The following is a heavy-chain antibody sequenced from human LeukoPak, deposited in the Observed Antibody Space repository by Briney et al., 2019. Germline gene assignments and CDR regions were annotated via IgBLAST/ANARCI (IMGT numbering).Heavy chain of an antibody. CDR2: ISSNGGST. CDR3: VKGAVVVAATRIFDY. Sequence: PRGSLRLSCSASGFTFSSYAMHWVRQAPGKGLEYVSAISSNGGSTYYADSVKGRFTISRDNSKNTLYLQMSSLRAEDTAVYYCVKGAVVVAATRIFDYWGQGTLVTVSS. CDR1: GFTFSSYA. J-gene: IGHJ4*02. D-gene: IGHD2-15*01. V-gene: IGHV3-64D*06.